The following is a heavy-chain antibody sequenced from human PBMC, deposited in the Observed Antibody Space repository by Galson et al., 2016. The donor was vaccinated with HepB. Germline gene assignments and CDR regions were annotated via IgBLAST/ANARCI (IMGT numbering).Heavy chain of an antibody. J-gene: IGHJ4*02. V-gene: IGHV2-70*01. Sequence: PALVKPTQTLTLTCTFSGFSLSTSGMCVSWIRQPPGKALEWLALINWNDDKYYITSLQTRRTISKDTSKNQVVLTMTNMDPVDTATYYCARMRYCSSTSCQNAFYYFDYWGQGTLVTVSS. D-gene: IGHD2-2*01. CDR2: INWNDDK. CDR3: ARMRYCSSTSCQNAFYYFDY. CDR1: GFSLSTSGMC.